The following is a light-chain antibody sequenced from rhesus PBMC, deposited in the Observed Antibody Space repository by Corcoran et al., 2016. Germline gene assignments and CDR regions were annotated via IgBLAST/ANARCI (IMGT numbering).Light chain of an antibody. CDR3: QQHNSNPRT. CDR2: AAS. V-gene: IGKV1-33*02. Sequence: DIQMTQSPSSLSASVGDRVTITCQASQGISNWLAWYQQKPGKAPKLLIYAASSLQSGCPSRFIGSGMWTEVTLPISSLQPEDFATYNCQQHNSNPRTFGQGTKVEIK. CDR1: QGISNW. J-gene: IGKJ1*01.